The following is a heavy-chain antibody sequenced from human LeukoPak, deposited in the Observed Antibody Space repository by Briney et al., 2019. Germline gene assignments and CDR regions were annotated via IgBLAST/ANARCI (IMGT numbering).Heavy chain of an antibody. V-gene: IGHV4-34*01. CDR3: ARRPDTTGTTGYFDY. CDR1: GLSFSGYY. J-gene: IGHJ4*02. D-gene: IGHD1-1*01. CDR2: INHSGST. Sequence: SETLSLTCAVYGLSFSGYYWSWIRQPPGKGLEWIGEINHSGSTNYNPSLKSRVTISVDTSKNQFSLKLSSVTAADTAVYYCARRPDTTGTTGYFDYWGQGTLVTVSS.